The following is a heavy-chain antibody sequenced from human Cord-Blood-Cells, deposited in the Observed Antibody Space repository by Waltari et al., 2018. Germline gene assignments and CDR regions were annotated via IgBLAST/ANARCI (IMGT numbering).Heavy chain of an antibody. CDR3: ARRRYCSSTSCQGAFDI. D-gene: IGHD2-2*01. CDR2: IYYSGST. CDR1: GGSISSSSYY. Sequence: QLQLQESGPGLVKPSETLSLTCTVSGGSISSSSYYWGWIRPPPGKGLEWIGCIYYSGSTYYNPSLKSRVTISVDTSKNQFSLKLSSVTAADTAVYYCARRRYCSSTSCQGAFDIWGQGTMVTVSS. J-gene: IGHJ3*02. V-gene: IGHV4-39*01.